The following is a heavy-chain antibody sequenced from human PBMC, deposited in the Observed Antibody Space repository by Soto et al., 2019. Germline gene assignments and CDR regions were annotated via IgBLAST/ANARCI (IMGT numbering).Heavy chain of an antibody. CDR3: ARDLGYYDSSGRRSAFDI. Sequence: PGGSLRLSCAASGFTFSSYSMNWVGQAPGKGLEWVSSISSSSSYIYYADSVKGRFTISRDNAKNSLYLQMNSLRAEDTAVYYCARDLGYYDSSGRRSAFDIWGQGTMVTVSS. CDR2: ISSSSSYI. J-gene: IGHJ3*02. D-gene: IGHD3-22*01. CDR1: GFTFSSYS. V-gene: IGHV3-21*01.